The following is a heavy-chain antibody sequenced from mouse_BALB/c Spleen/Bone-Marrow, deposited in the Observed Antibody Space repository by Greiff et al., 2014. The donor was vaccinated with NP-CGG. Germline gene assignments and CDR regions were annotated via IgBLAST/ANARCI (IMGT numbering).Heavy chain of an antibody. CDR2: IDPSDSET. Sequence: LVESGAELVKPGAPVKLSCKASGYTFTSYWMNWVKQRPGRGLEWIGRIDPSDSETHYNQKFKDKATLTVDKSSSTAYIQLSSLTSEDSAVYYCARSHGYYPYWDFDVWGAGTTVTVSS. D-gene: IGHD2-3*01. J-gene: IGHJ1*01. V-gene: IGHV1-69*02. CDR3: ARSHGYYPYWDFDV. CDR1: GYTFTSYW.